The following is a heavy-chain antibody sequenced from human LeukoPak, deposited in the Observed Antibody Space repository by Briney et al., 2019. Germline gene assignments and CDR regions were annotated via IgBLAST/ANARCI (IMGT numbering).Heavy chain of an antibody. D-gene: IGHD3-22*01. CDR1: GYTFTSYG. CDR3: ARDTYYYDNSGYFDY. J-gene: IGHJ4*02. V-gene: IGHV1-18*01. CDR2: ISAYNGNT. Sequence: ASVKVSCKASGYTFTSYGISWVRQAPGQGLEWMGWISAYNGNTNYAQKLQGRVTMTTDTSTSTVYMELRSLRSDDTAVYYCARDTYYYDNSGYFDYWGQGTLVTVSS.